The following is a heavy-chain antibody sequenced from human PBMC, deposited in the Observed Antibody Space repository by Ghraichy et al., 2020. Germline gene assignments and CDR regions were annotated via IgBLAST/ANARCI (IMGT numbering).Heavy chain of an antibody. J-gene: IGHJ4*02. D-gene: IGHD3-3*01. V-gene: IGHV3-23*01. Sequence: GGSLRLSCAASGFTFSSYAMSWVRQAPGKGLEWVSAISGSGGSTYYADSVKGRFTISRDNSKNTLYLQMNSLRAEDTAVYYCAKEYYDFWSGYYGFFDYWGQGTLVTVSS. CDR2: ISGSGGST. CDR1: GFTFSSYA. CDR3: AKEYYDFWSGYYGFFDY.